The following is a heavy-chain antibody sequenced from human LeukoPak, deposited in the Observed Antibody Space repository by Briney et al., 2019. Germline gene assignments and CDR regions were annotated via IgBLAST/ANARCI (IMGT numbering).Heavy chain of an antibody. J-gene: IGHJ4*02. D-gene: IGHD5/OR15-5a*01. CDR1: DYSISSGYGYY. CDR2: IYHSGIT. V-gene: IGHV4-38-2*02. Sequence: PSETLSLTCTVSDYSISSGYGYYWGWIRQPPGKGLEWIGNIYHSGITYYNHFNSSLKSRVTISIDTSKNQFSLRLTSVTAADTAVYFCATLVFTRYYFDYWGQGTLVTVSS. CDR3: ATLVFTRYYFDY.